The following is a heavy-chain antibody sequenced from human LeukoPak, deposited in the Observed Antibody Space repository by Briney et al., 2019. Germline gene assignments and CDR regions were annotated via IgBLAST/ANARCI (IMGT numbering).Heavy chain of an antibody. V-gene: IGHV3-23*01. CDR2: FSDSGGGT. CDR1: GFTFSNYA. D-gene: IGHD4-17*01. Sequence: GGSLRLSCAASGFTFSNYAMSWVRQAPGKGLEWVSAFSDSGGGTYYADSVKGRFTISRDNSKSTLYLQMNSLRAEDTAIYYCAKGKGGDRPYYFDYWGQGTLVTVSS. CDR3: AKGKGGDRPYYFDY. J-gene: IGHJ4*02.